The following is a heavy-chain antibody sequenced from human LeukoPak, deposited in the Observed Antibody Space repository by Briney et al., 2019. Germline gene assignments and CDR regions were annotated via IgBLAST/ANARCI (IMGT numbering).Heavy chain of an antibody. CDR3: AKHCSSTSCYDRDY. CDR1: GFTFSSYA. D-gene: IGHD2-2*01. V-gene: IGHV3-23*01. J-gene: IGHJ4*02. CDR2: ISGSGGST. Sequence: GGSLRLSCAASGFTFSSYAMSWVRQAPGKGLEWVSAISGSGGSTYYADSVKGRSTISRDNSKNTLYLQMNSLRAEDTAVYYCAKHCSSTSCYDRDYWGQGTLVTVSS.